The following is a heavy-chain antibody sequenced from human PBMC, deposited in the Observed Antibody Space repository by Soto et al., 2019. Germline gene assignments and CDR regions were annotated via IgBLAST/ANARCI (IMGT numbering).Heavy chain of an antibody. CDR3: ARGSSIAAAGSRWFDP. CDR2: ISAYNGNT. CDR1: GYTYTSNG. J-gene: IGHJ5*02. V-gene: IGHV1-18*01. Sequence: ASVKVTCKDSGYTYTSNGISWVRQAPGQGLEWMGWISAYNGNTNYAQKLQGRVTMTTDTSTSTAYMELRSLRSDDTAVYYCARGSSIAAAGSRWFDPWGQGTLVTVSS. D-gene: IGHD6-13*01.